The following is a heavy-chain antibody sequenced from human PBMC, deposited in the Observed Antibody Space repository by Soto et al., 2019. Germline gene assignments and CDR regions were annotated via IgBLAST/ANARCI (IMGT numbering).Heavy chain of an antibody. CDR2: ISYDGSNK. CDR1: GFTFSSYA. J-gene: IGHJ6*02. D-gene: IGHD3-3*01. CDR3: ARVIDKGTYYDFWSGYYSPDDGMDV. V-gene: IGHV3-30-3*01. Sequence: GGSLRLSCAASGFTFSSYAMHWVRQAPGKGLEWVAVISYDGSNKYYADSVKGRFTISRDNSKNTLYLQMNSLRAEDTAVYYCARVIDKGTYYDFWSGYYSPDDGMDVWGQGTTVTVSS.